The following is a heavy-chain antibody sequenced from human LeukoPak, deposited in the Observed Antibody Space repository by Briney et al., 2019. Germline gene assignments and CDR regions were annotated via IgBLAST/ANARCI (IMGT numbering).Heavy chain of an antibody. CDR2: IKQDGSER. Sequence: PGGSLRLSSAASGFRFSSYWMSWVRQAPGKGLEWVANIKQDGSERYYVDSVKGRFAISRDNAKNSLHLQLNSLRVEDTAVYYCARDGDYEFAYWGQGTLVTVSS. CDR1: GFRFSSYW. J-gene: IGHJ4*02. V-gene: IGHV3-7*01. CDR3: ARDGDYEFAY. D-gene: IGHD4-17*01.